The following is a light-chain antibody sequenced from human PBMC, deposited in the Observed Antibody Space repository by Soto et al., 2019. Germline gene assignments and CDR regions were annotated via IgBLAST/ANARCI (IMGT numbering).Light chain of an antibody. Sequence: QSALTQPASMSASPGQSIAISCTGTDSDIGGYDHVSWYQQHPGKAPKLLIYGVTNRPSGVSSRFSGSKAGRTASLTISGLQTEDEADYYCSSHTSSTALVFGTGTKVTVL. J-gene: IGLJ1*01. CDR3: SSHTSSTALV. CDR2: GVT. V-gene: IGLV2-14*03. CDR1: DSDIGGYDH.